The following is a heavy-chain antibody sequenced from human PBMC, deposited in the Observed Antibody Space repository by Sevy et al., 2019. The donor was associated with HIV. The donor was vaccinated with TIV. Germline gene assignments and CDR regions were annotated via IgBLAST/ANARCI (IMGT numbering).Heavy chain of an antibody. V-gene: IGHV3-23*01. J-gene: IGHJ5*02. CDR2: ISGSGGST. D-gene: IGHD6-6*01. CDR1: GFTFSSYA. Sequence: GGSLRLSCAASGFTFSSYAMSWVRQAPGKGLEWVSAISGSGGSTYYEDSVKGRYTISRDNSKNTPYLQMNSLRAEDTAVYYCAKDPGIAARPGWFDPWGQGTLVTVSS. CDR3: AKDPGIAARPGWFDP.